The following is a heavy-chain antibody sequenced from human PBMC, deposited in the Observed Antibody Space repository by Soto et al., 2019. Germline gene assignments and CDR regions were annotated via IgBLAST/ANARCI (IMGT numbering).Heavy chain of an antibody. D-gene: IGHD3-10*01. CDR1: GGSVSSGSYY. J-gene: IGHJ6*02. Sequence: SETLSLTCTVSGGSVSSGSYYWSWIRQPPGKGLEWIGYIYYSGSTNYNPSLKSRVTISVDTSKNQFSLKLSSVTAADTAVYYCARGTFTMVRGVIYGYYYGMDVWGQGTTVTVSS. CDR2: IYYSGST. V-gene: IGHV4-61*01. CDR3: ARGTFTMVRGVIYGYYYGMDV.